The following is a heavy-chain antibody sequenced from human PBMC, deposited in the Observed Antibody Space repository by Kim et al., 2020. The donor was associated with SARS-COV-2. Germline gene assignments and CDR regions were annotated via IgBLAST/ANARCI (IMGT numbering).Heavy chain of an antibody. Sequence: ASVKVSCKASGYTFTSYGISWVRQAPGQGLEWMGWISAYNGNTNYAQKLQGRVTMTTDTSTSTAYMELRSLRSDDTAVYYCARDVGALRYFDWLFGDAFDIWGQGTMVTVSS. CDR3: ARDVGALRYFDWLFGDAFDI. V-gene: IGHV1-18*01. J-gene: IGHJ3*02. D-gene: IGHD3-9*01. CDR2: ISAYNGNT. CDR1: GYTFTSYG.